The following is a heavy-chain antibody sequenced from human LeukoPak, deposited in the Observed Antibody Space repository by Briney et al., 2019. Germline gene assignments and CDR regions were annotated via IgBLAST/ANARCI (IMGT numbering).Heavy chain of an antibody. CDR1: GFTFSSYS. J-gene: IGHJ3*02. Sequence: GGSLRLSCAASGFTFSSYSMNWVRQAPGKGLEWVSSISSSSSYIYYADSVKGRFTISRDNAKNSLYLQMNSLRAEDTAVYYCASDARGVTRAFDIWGQGTMVTVSS. V-gene: IGHV3-21*01. CDR2: ISSSSSYI. D-gene: IGHD3-10*01. CDR3: ASDARGVTRAFDI.